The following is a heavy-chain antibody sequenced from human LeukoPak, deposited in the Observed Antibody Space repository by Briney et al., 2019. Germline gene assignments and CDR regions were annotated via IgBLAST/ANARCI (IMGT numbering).Heavy chain of an antibody. Sequence: GGSLRLSCAASGFTFSSYSMNWVRQAPGKGLEWVSYISSSSGTIYYADSVKGRFTISRDNAKNSLYLQMNSLRAEDTAVYYCVRSNWFDPWGQGTLVTVSS. CDR1: GFTFSSYS. V-gene: IGHV3-48*04. CDR3: VRSNWFDP. J-gene: IGHJ5*02. CDR2: ISSSSGTI.